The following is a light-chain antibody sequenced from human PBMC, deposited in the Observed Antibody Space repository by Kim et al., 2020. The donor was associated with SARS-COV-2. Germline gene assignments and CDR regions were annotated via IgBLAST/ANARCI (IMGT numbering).Light chain of an antibody. Sequence: SASVGDRITITCRASQNIDRWVAWYQQKPGKAPKLLIYKASTLQSGVPSRFTGSGSGAEWTLTINNLQPDDFATYYCQQYHGVWTFGQGTKVDIK. CDR3: QQYHGVWT. CDR1: QNIDRW. V-gene: IGKV1-5*03. J-gene: IGKJ1*01. CDR2: KAS.